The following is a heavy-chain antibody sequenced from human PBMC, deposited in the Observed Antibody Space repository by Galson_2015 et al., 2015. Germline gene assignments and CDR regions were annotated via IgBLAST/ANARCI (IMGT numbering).Heavy chain of an antibody. J-gene: IGHJ4*02. Sequence: SLRLSCAASGFTFSSYAMHWVRQAPGKGLEWVAVISYDGSNKYYADSVKGRFTISRDNSKNTLYLQMNSLRAEVTAVYYCARALCSGGSCYSSRMRGMVDYWGQGTLVTVSS. CDR1: GFTFSSYA. V-gene: IGHV3-30-3*01. CDR3: ARALCSGGSCYSSRMRGMVDY. CDR2: ISYDGSNK. D-gene: IGHD2-15*01.